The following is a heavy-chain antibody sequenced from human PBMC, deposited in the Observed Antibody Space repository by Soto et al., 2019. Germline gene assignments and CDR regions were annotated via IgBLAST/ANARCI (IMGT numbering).Heavy chain of an antibody. CDR1: GFAFSTYW. Sequence: EVQLVESGGGLVQPGGSLRLSCAASGFAFSTYWMHWVRQAPGKGLLWVSRIKFDGSTTYYADSVKGRFTISRDDAKNTLFLQMNGLRVDDTDVYYCVRGAKNIYAMDVWGQGTTVTVSS. CDR2: IKFDGSTT. CDR3: VRGAKNIYAMDV. J-gene: IGHJ6*02. V-gene: IGHV3-74*01. D-gene: IGHD2-15*01.